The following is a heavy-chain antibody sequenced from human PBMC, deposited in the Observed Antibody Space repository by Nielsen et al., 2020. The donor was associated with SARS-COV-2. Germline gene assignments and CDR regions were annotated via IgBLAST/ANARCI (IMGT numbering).Heavy chain of an antibody. CDR3: ARHSVWGSYCSGGSCYDGMDV. V-gene: IGHV5-10-1*01. Sequence: GESLTISCKGSGSSFTSYWISWVRQMPGKGVGWLGRIDPSDSYTNYNPTFEGHVTISSDKSISTAYLQWSSLKASDTAMYYCARHSVWGSYCSGGSCYDGMDVWGQGTTVTVSS. J-gene: IGHJ6*02. CDR2: IDPSDSYT. D-gene: IGHD2-15*01. CDR1: GSSFTSYW.